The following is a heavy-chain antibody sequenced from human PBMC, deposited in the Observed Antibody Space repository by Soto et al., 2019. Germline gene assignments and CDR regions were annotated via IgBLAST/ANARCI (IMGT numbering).Heavy chain of an antibody. D-gene: IGHD3-9*01. CDR2: IRNKANSYTA. Sequence: GGSLRLSCAASGFTFSGSAMHWVRQASGKGLEWVGRIRNKANSYTAEYAASVKGRFTISRDDSKNSLYLQMNSLKIEDTALYYCARAGTGYQLDYWGQGTLVTVSS. J-gene: IGHJ4*02. CDR3: ARAGTGYQLDY. V-gene: IGHV3-72*01. CDR1: GFTFSGSA.